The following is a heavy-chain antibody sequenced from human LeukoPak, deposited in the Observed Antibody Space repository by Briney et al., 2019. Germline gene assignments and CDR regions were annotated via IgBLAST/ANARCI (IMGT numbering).Heavy chain of an antibody. CDR3: ARGGLVGATIDY. CDR2: ISYDGSNK. D-gene: IGHD1-26*01. Sequence: GGSLRLSCAASGFTFSSCAMHWVRQAPGKGLEWVAVISYDGSNKYYADSVKGRFTISRDNSKNTLYLQMNSLRAEDTAVYYCARGGLVGATIDYWGQGTLVTVSS. CDR1: GFTFSSCA. J-gene: IGHJ4*02. V-gene: IGHV3-30*01.